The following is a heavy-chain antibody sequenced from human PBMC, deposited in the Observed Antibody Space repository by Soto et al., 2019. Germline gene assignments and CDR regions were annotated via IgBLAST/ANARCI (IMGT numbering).Heavy chain of an antibody. CDR2: ISSSGSTI. J-gene: IGHJ6*02. CDR1: GFTFSSYE. V-gene: IGHV3-48*03. D-gene: IGHD1-26*01. Sequence: GGSLSLSCAASGFTFSSYEMNWVRQAPGKGLEWVSYISSSGSTIYYADSVKGRFTISRDNAKNSLYLQMNSLRAEDTAVYYCARDEVEGATDMDVWGQGTTVTVSS. CDR3: ARDEVEGATDMDV.